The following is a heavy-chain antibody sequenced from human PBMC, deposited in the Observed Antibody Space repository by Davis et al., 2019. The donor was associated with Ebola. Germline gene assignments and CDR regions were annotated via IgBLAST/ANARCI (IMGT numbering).Heavy chain of an antibody. J-gene: IGHJ5*02. D-gene: IGHD2-15*01. CDR1: GGSISSYY. CDR3: ARDGCSGGSCPNWFDP. V-gene: IGHV4-4*07. CDR2: IYTSGST. Sequence: PSETLSLTCTVSGGSISSYYWSWIRQPAGKGLEWIGRIYTSGSTNYNPSLKSRVTMSVDTSTNQFSLKLSSVTAADTAVYYCARDGCSGGSCPNWFDPWGQGTLVTVSS.